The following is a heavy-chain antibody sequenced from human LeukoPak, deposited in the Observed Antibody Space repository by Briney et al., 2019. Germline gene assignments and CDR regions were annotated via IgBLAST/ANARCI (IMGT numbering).Heavy chain of an antibody. V-gene: IGHV3-74*01. Sequence: GGSLRLSCAASGFTFSTYWMHWVRQAPGKGLVWVSRINGDGSSTTYADSVKGRFTVSRDKAKNTLYLQVNSLRAEDTALYYCAKDTSPNDYGDFDAFDIWGQGTMVTVSS. D-gene: IGHD4-17*01. CDR2: INGDGSST. J-gene: IGHJ3*02. CDR3: AKDTSPNDYGDFDAFDI. CDR1: GFTFSTYW.